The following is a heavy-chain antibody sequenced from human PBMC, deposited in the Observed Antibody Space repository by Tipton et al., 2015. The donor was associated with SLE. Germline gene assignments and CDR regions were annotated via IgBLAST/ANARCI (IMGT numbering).Heavy chain of an antibody. V-gene: IGHV4-34*01. Sequence: LSCAVYGGSFSGYSWSWIRQPPGKGLEWIGEINHSGFTNYKPSLKSRVTMAADTSTNQLSLKLSSVTAADTAVYYCARGWGAYSSARRYFYYYMDVWGKGATVSVSS. CDR2: INHSGFT. D-gene: IGHD6-19*01. J-gene: IGHJ6*03. CDR3: ARGWGAYSSARRYFYYYMDV. CDR1: GGSFSGYS.